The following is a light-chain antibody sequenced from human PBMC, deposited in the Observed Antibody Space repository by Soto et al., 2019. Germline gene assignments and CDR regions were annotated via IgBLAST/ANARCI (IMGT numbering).Light chain of an antibody. CDR3: ATGERSRSVGV. CDR2: DND. CDR1: SSNIGNNY. J-gene: IGLJ2*01. Sequence: QSVLTQPPSVSAAPGQKVTISCSGSSSNIGNNYVFWYQQLPGTAPKLLIYDNDKRTSGIPDRFSGSKSGTSATLGITGLQTGYEADYYCATGERSRSVGVFGGGTKLTVL. V-gene: IGLV1-51*01.